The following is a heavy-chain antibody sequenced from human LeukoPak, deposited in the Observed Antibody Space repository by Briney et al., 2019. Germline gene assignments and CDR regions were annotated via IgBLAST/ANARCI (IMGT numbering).Heavy chain of an antibody. CDR2: MNPNSGNT. D-gene: IGHD2-2*01. CDR1: GYTFTGYY. J-gene: IGHJ4*02. V-gene: IGHV1-8*02. Sequence: ASVKVSCKASGYTFTGYYMHWVRQATGQGLEWMGWMNPNSGNTGYAQKFQGRVTMTRNTPISTAYMELSSLRSEDTAVYYCARYYCSSTSCAGNDYWGQGTLVTVSS. CDR3: ARYYCSSTSCAGNDY.